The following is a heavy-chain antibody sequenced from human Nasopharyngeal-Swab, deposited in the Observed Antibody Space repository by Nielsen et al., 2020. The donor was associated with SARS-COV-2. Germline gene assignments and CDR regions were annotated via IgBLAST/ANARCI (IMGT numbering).Heavy chain of an antibody. CDR2: MKPSGIT. Sequence: SETLSLTCAVYGGSVSDYHWSRIRQPPGKGLEWIGEMKPSGITNYNPSLKSRVAISIDTSKNQFFLNLRSVTAADTAVYYCAGHPADFDYWGQGTLITVSS. CDR3: AGHPADFDY. CDR1: GGSVSDYH. V-gene: IGHV4-34*01. D-gene: IGHD6-25*01. J-gene: IGHJ4*02.